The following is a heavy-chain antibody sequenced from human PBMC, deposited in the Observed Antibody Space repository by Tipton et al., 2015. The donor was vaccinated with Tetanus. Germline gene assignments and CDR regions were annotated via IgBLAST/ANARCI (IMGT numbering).Heavy chain of an antibody. V-gene: IGHV4-59*08. J-gene: IGHJ6*02. Sequence: TLSLTCTVSGGSITPYYWSWIRQSSGKGLEWIGYIYHSGSTNYNPSLKSRVTISVDTSKNHFSLNLNSVTAADTAVYYCARHKDYYFYVMDVWGQGTTVTVSS. CDR3: ARHKDYYFYVMDV. CDR2: IYHSGST. CDR1: GGSITPYY.